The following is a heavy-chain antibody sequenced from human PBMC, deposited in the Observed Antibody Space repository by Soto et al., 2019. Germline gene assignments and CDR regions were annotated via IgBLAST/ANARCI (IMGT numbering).Heavy chain of an antibody. CDR3: AKVPLRPYYFDY. Sequence: ASVKVSCKASGYTFTGYYMHWVRQAPGQGLEWMGWINPNSGGTNCAQKFQGWVTMTRDTSISTAYMELSRLRSDDTAVYYCAKVPLRPYYFDYWGLGTLVTVSS. CDR2: INPNSGGT. V-gene: IGHV1-2*04. CDR1: GYTFTGYY. D-gene: IGHD2-21*01. J-gene: IGHJ4*02.